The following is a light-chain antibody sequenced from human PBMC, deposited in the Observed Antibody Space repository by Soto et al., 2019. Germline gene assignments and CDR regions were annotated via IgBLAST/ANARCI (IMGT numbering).Light chain of an antibody. Sequence: EIVLTQSPGTLSLSPGERATLSCRASQSVRSSDLAWYQQKPGQAPRLLIYGASSRATGIPDRFSGSGSGTDFTLTISRLEPEDFAVYYCQQYGSAPYTFDQGTKLEIK. CDR3: QQYGSAPYT. CDR1: QSVRSSD. J-gene: IGKJ2*01. V-gene: IGKV3-20*01. CDR2: GAS.